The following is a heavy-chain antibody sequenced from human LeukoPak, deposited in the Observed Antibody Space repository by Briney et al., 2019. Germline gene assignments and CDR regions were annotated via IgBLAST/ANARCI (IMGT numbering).Heavy chain of an antibody. CDR1: GGTFSSYA. D-gene: IGHD6-6*01. CDR3: ARLPLRSIAIGYYGMDV. J-gene: IGHJ6*02. CDR2: IIPISGTA. V-gene: IGHV1-69*13. Sequence: SVKVSCKASGGTFSSYAISWVRQAPGQGLEWMGGIIPISGTANYAQKFQGRVTITADESTSTAYMELSSLRSEDTAVYYCARLPLRSIAIGYYGMDVWGQGTTVTVSS.